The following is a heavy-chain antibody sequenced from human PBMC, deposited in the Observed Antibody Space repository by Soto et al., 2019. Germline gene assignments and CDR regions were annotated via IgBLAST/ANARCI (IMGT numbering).Heavy chain of an antibody. V-gene: IGHV1-69*13. CDR3: ARPPQGGYCSSTSCDLKTLLSYYYYGMDV. CDR1: GGTFSGYA. CDR2: IIPIFGTA. Sequence: ASVKVSCKASGGTFSGYAISWVRQAPGQGLEWMGGIIPIFGTANYAQKFQGRVTITADESTSTAYMELSSLRSEDTAVYYCARPPQGGYCSSTSCDLKTLLSYYYYGMDVWGQGTTVTVSS. D-gene: IGHD2-2*01. J-gene: IGHJ6*02.